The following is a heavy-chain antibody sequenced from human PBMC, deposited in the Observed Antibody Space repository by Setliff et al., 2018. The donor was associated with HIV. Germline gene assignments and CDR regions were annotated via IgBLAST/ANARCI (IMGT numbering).Heavy chain of an antibody. CDR2: IKPASGDT. V-gene: IGHV1-3*01. D-gene: IGHD3-10*01. CDR3: ARSTYYYGSGSYYEDAFDI. Sequence: ASVKVSCKASGYSFPNYAIHWVRLAPGQRLEWTGWIKPASGDTQYSQKFQGRVTITRDTSASTAYMELSSLRSEDTAVYYCARSTYYYGSGSYYEDAFDIWGQGTMVTVSS. CDR1: GYSFPNYA. J-gene: IGHJ3*02.